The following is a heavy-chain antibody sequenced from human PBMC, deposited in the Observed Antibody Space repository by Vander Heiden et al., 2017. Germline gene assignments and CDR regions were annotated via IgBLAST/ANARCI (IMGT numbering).Heavy chain of an antibody. CDR1: GFTFDDYA. J-gene: IGHJ4*02. CDR3: AKDDGSSNWGFDY. CDR2: ISWNSGSI. D-gene: IGHD6-13*01. V-gene: IGHV3-9*01. Sequence: EVQLVESGGGLVQPGRSLRLSCAASGFTFDDYAMHWVRQAPGKGLGWVSGISWNSGSIGYADSVKGRFTISRDNAKNSLYLQMNSLRAEDTALYYCAKDDGSSNWGFDYWGQGTLVTVSS.